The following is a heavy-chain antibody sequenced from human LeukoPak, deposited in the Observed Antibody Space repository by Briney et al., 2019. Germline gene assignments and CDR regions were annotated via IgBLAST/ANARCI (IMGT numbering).Heavy chain of an antibody. D-gene: IGHD2-2*01. Sequence: GGSLRLSCAASGFTFSSYAMSWVRQAPGKGLEWVSAISGSGGSTYYADSVKGRFTISRDNSRNTLYLQMNSLRVDDMGVYYCVKEPSGANVVPADAFDFWGQGTMVTVSS. CDR2: ISGSGGST. V-gene: IGHV3-23*01. CDR3: VKEPSGANVVPADAFDF. J-gene: IGHJ3*01. CDR1: GFTFSSYA.